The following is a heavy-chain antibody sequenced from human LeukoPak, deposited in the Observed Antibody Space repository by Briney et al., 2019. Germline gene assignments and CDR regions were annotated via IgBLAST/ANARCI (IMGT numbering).Heavy chain of an antibody. V-gene: IGHV4-38-2*02. Sequence: KSSETLSLTCTVSGYSISSGYYWGWIRQPPGKGLEWIGSIYHSGSTYYNPSLKSRVTISVDTSKNQFSLKLSSVTAADTAVYYCARDRGYDFWSGLFDYWGQGTLVTVSS. J-gene: IGHJ4*02. CDR3: ARDRGYDFWSGLFDY. CDR2: IYHSGST. D-gene: IGHD3-3*01. CDR1: GYSISSGYY.